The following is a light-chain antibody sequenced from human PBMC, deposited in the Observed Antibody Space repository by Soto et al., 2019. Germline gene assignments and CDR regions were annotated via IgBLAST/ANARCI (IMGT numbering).Light chain of an antibody. Sequence: DIVMTQSPDSLAVSLGERATINCKYSQSVLYSSNNENYLAWYQQKPGQPPKLLIYWASTRESGVPDRFSGSGSGTNFTLTLSSRQAEDVAVYYCQQYSNTPLTFGGGTKVEIK. CDR1: QSVLYSSNNENY. CDR3: QQYSNTPLT. CDR2: WAS. V-gene: IGKV4-1*01. J-gene: IGKJ4*01.